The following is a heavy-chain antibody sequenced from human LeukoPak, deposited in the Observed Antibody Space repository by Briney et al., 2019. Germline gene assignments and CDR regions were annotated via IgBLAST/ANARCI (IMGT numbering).Heavy chain of an antibody. CDR3: TRRLDE. Sequence: GGSLRLSCETSGFSFNNDWMDWVRQAPGKGLEWVANINQDGSEKNCLDSVKGRFTISRDNAQNSLYLQMNGLRVEDTAVYYCTRRLDEWGQGTLVTVSS. J-gene: IGHJ4*02. CDR1: GFSFNNDW. D-gene: IGHD3-16*01. V-gene: IGHV3-7*01. CDR2: INQDGSEK.